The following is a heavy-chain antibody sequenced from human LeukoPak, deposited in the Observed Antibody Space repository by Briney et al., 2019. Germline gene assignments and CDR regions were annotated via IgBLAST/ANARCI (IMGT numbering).Heavy chain of an antibody. J-gene: IGHJ3*02. D-gene: IGHD3-10*01. CDR2: IDPSDSYT. CDR1: GYTFTTYW. Sequence: GESLKISCKGSGYTFTTYWISWVRQMPGKGLEWMGRIDPSDSYTNFSPSFHGHVTISTDKSITTAYLQWSSLKASDTAMYYCARHLLYSSGTGDAFDIWGQGTMVTVSS. CDR3: ARHLLYSSGTGDAFDI. V-gene: IGHV5-10-1*01.